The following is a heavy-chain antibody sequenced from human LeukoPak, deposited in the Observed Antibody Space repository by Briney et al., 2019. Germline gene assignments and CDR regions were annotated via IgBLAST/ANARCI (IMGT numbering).Heavy chain of an antibody. CDR1: GFTVSSNY. D-gene: IGHD5-18*01. CDR2: ISYDGSNK. CDR3: TRNVDTAMVTYWFDP. V-gene: IGHV3-30-3*01. Sequence: GSLRLSCAASGFTVSSNYMSWVSQAPGKGLGWVAVISYDGSNKYYADSVKGRFTISRDNSKNTLYLQMNSLRAEDTAVYYCTRNVDTAMVTYWFDPWGQGTLVTVSS. J-gene: IGHJ5*02.